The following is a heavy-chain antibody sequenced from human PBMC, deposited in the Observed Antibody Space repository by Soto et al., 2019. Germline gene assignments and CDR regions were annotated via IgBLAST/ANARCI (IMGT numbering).Heavy chain of an antibody. CDR1: GGSISSGGYY. CDR2: IYYSGST. J-gene: IGHJ4*02. CDR3: ASSPVATIRHFDY. Sequence: SETLSLTCTVSGGSISSGGYYWSWIRQPPGKGLEWIGHIYYSGSTNYNPSLKSRVTISVHTSKTQFSLKLSSVTAADTAVYYCASSPVATIRHFDYWGQGTLVTVSS. V-gene: IGHV4-61*08. D-gene: IGHD5-12*01.